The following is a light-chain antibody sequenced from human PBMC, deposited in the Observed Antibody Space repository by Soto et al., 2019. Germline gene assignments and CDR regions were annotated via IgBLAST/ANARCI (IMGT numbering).Light chain of an antibody. J-gene: IGKJ1*01. CDR2: DVS. CDR1: ESVTDY. V-gene: IGKV3-11*01. CDR3: QQRSDWPWT. Sequence: IVLTQSPATLSLSPGERGTLSCRASESVTDYLAWYQQKPGQAPRLLVYDVSNRAAGIPTRFSGGGSGTDFTLTISNVEPEDFAVYYCQQRSDWPWTVGQGTKVDIK.